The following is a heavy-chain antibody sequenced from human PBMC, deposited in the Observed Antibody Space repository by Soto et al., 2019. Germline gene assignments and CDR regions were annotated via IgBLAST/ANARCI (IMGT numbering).Heavy chain of an antibody. Sequence: ASVKVSCKASGYTFTGYYMHWVRQAPGQGLEWMGWINPNSGGTNYAQKFQGRVTMTRDTSISTAYMELSRLRSDDTAVCYCARGIEVGYCSGGSCYSEGDAFDIWGQGTMVT. CDR3: ARGIEVGYCSGGSCYSEGDAFDI. D-gene: IGHD2-15*01. CDR1: GYTFTGYY. J-gene: IGHJ3*02. V-gene: IGHV1-2*02. CDR2: INPNSGGT.